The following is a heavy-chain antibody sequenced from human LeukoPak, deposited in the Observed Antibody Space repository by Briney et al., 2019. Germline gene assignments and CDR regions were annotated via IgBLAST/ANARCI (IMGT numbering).Heavy chain of an antibody. D-gene: IGHD3-10*01. CDR1: GGSISSYY. Sequence: SETLSLTCTVSGGSISSYYWSWIRQPPGKGLEWIGYIYYSGSTNYNPSLKSRVTISVDTSKNQFSLKLSSVTAADTAVYYCAGVGSGSYYNGASMGAFDPWGQGTLVTVSS. J-gene: IGHJ5*02. CDR3: AGVGSGSYYNGASMGAFDP. CDR2: IYYSGST. V-gene: IGHV4-59*01.